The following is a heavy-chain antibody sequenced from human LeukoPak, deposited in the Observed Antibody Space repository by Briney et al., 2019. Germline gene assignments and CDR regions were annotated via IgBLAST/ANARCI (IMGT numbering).Heavy chain of an antibody. CDR2: ISGSGGGT. CDR3: AKGAEYSGYDCRY. CDR1: GFTFSSYA. V-gene: IGHV3-23*01. J-gene: IGHJ4*02. D-gene: IGHD5-12*01. Sequence: GGSLRLSCAASGFTFSSYAMSWVRQAPGKGLEWVSAISGSGGGTYYADSVKGRLTISRDNSKSTLYLQMNSLRAEDTAVYYCAKGAEYSGYDCRYWGQGTLVTVSS.